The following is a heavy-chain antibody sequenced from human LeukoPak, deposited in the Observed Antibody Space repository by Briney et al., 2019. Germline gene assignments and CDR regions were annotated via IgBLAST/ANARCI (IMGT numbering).Heavy chain of an antibody. CDR2: ISYDGSKK. J-gene: IGHJ6*02. V-gene: IGHV3-30*04. Sequence: GRSLRLSCAASGFTFSTYAMHWVRQAPGKGLEWVAVISYDGSKKYYADSVKGRFTISRDNSMNTLFLQVNSLRPDDTSVFYCARDHLDMAIINFYGLDVWGQGTTVTVSS. CDR3: ARDHLDMAIINFYGLDV. D-gene: IGHD5-24*01. CDR1: GFTFSTYA.